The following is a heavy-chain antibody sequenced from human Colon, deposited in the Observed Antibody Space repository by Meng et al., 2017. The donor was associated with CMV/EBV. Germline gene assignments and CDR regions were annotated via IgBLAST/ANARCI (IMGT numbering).Heavy chain of an antibody. Sequence: ASGYTFTGYYMHWVRQAPGQGLEWMGRINPNSGGTNYAQKFQGRVTMTRDTSMNTAYIELSSLRSDDTAVYYCARQMVPAATWGFDYWGQGTLVTVSS. J-gene: IGHJ4*02. CDR3: ARQMVPAATWGFDY. D-gene: IGHD2-2*01. V-gene: IGHV1-2*06. CDR1: GYTFTGYY. CDR2: INPNSGGT.